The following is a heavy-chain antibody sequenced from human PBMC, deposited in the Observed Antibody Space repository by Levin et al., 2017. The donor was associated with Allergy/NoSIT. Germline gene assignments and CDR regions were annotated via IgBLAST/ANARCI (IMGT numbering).Heavy chain of an antibody. Sequence: KTGGSLRLSCAASGFTFSNAWMSWVRQAPGKGLEWVGRIKSKTDGGTTDYAAPVKGRFTISRDDSKNTLYLQMNSLKTEDTAVYYCTAWGRAAAATPHMDVWGKGTTVTVSS. V-gene: IGHV3-15*01. J-gene: IGHJ6*03. CDR1: GFTFSNAW. CDR2: IKSKTDGGTT. CDR3: TAWGRAAAATPHMDV. D-gene: IGHD6-13*01.